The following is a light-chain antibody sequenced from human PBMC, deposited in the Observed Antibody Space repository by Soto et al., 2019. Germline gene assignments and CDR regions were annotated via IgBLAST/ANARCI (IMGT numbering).Light chain of an antibody. CDR3: QQYDQWWT. CDR1: QSINTN. CDR2: GAS. V-gene: IGKV3-15*01. Sequence: ETVMTQSPATLSVSPGERATFSCRASQSINTNLAWFQLNPGQAPRLLIYGASLRAAGIPARFSGSGSGTEFSLTISSLQSEDFGVFFCQQYDQWWTFGQGTKVEVK. J-gene: IGKJ1*01.